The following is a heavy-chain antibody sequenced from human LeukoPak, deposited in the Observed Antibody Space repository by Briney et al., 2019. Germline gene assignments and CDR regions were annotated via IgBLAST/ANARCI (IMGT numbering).Heavy chain of an antibody. CDR3: ATVKYGYGDPVGWFDP. Sequence: GRSLRLSCAASGFPFSASAMTWVRQAPGKGLEWVSHILSTGTTYYADSMRGRFTISRDNSKNTLYLLMTSLRADDTAVYYCATVKYGYGDPVGWFDPWGQGTLVTVSS. J-gene: IGHJ5*02. D-gene: IGHD4-17*01. V-gene: IGHV3-23*01. CDR2: ILSTGTT. CDR1: GFPFSASA.